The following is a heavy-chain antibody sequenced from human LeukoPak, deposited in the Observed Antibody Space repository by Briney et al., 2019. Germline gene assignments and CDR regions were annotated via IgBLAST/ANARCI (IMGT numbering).Heavy chain of an antibody. J-gene: IGHJ4*02. CDR3: AKDLEYCSGGSCYPDY. CDR1: GFTFSSYG. V-gene: IGHV3-30*18. D-gene: IGHD2-15*01. Sequence: PGGSLRLSCAAPGFTFSSYGMHWVRQAPGKGLEWVAVISYDGSNKYYADSVKGRFTISRDNSKNTLYLQMNSLRAEDTAVYYCAKDLEYCSGGSCYPDYWGQGTLVTVSS. CDR2: ISYDGSNK.